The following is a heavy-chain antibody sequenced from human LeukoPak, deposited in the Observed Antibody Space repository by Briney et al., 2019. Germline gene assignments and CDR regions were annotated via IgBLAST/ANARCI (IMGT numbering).Heavy chain of an antibody. V-gene: IGHV3-30*04. CDR2: ISYDGSNK. CDR1: GFSFSSYA. CDR3: ARDGHNTVDTAMVPDFYYYYYMDV. J-gene: IGHJ6*03. D-gene: IGHD5-18*01. Sequence: GGSLRLSCAASGFSFSSYAMHWVRQAPGKGLEWVAVISYDGSNKYYADSVKGRFTISRDNAKNSLYLQMNSLRAEDTAVYYCARDGHNTVDTAMVPDFYYYYYMDVWGKGTTVTVSS.